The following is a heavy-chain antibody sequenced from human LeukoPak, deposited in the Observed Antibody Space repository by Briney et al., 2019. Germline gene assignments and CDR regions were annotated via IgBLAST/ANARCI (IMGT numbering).Heavy chain of an antibody. Sequence: SVKVSCKASGGTFSSYAISWVRQAPGQGLEWMGRIIPILGIANYAQKFQGRVTITADKSTSTAYMELSSLRSEDTAVYYCARERLVAARYYYYGMDVWGQGTTLTVSS. V-gene: IGHV1-69*04. J-gene: IGHJ6*02. D-gene: IGHD2-15*01. CDR1: GGTFSSYA. CDR3: ARERLVAARYYYYGMDV. CDR2: IIPILGIA.